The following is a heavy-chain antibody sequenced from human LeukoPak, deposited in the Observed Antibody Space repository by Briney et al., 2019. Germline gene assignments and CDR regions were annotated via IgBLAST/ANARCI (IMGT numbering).Heavy chain of an antibody. D-gene: IGHD1-14*01. CDR3: AKSYKYYYYYYMDV. CDR2: ISYDGSNK. J-gene: IGHJ6*03. CDR1: GFTFSNYG. Sequence: GGSLRLSCAASGFTFSNYGMHWVRQAPGKGLEWVAVISYDGSNKYYADSVKGRFTISRDNSKNTLYLQMNSLRAEDTAVYYCAKSYKYYYYYYMDVWGKGTTVTVSS. V-gene: IGHV3-30*18.